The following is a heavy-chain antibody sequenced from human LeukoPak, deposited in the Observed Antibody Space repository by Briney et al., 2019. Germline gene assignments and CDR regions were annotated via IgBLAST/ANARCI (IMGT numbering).Heavy chain of an antibody. J-gene: IGHJ4*02. V-gene: IGHV3-74*01. D-gene: IGHD6-13*01. CDR1: GFTCSSYW. CDR2: INSDGSST. CDR3: ARRIAAAAAPYYFDY. Sequence: GGSLRLSCAASGFTCSSYWMHWVRQAPGKGLLWVSRINSDGSSTSYADSVKGRFTISRDNAKNTLYLQMNSLRAEDTAVYYCARRIAAAAAPYYFDYWGQGTLVTVSS.